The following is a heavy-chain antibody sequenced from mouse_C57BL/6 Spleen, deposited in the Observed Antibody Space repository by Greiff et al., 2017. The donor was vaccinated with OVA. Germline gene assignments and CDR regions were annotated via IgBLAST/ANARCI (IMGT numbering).Heavy chain of an antibody. V-gene: IGHV1-80*01. CDR3: ASVATGAMDY. J-gene: IGHJ4*01. Sequence: VQRVESGAELVKPGASVKISCKASGYAFSSYWMNWVKQRPGKGLEWIGQIYPGDGDTNYNGKFKGKATLTADKSSSTAYMQLSSLTSEDSAVYFCASVATGAMDYWGQGTSVTVSS. CDR1: GYAFSSYW. D-gene: IGHD1-1*01. CDR2: IYPGDGDT.